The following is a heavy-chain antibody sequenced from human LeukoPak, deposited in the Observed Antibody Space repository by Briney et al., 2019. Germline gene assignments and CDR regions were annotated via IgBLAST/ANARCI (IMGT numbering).Heavy chain of an antibody. Sequence: SETLSLTCNVSGGSISNYFWSWIRQPPGGGLEWIGYISYRGSSNYNPSLKGRVTFSVDTSKNQISLRMISVTASDTAVYYCARGLSLLGSEEGLPLGYWGQGSLVTVSS. V-gene: IGHV4-59*01. D-gene: IGHD2-21*01. CDR1: GGSISNYF. CDR2: ISYRGSS. J-gene: IGHJ1*01. CDR3: ARGLSLLGSEEGLPLGY.